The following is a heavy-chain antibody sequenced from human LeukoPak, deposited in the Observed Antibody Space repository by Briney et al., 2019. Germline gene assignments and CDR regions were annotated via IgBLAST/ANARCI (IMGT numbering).Heavy chain of an antibody. J-gene: IGHJ4*02. CDR2: ISAYNGNT. CDR3: ARDRDSGYGYYFDY. CDR1: GYTFTSYG. Sequence: ASVKVSCKASGYTFTSYGISWVRQSPGQGLECMGWISAYNGNTNYAQKLQGRVTMTTDTSTSTAYMELRSLRSDDTAVYYCARDRDSGYGYYFDYWGQGTLVTVSS. D-gene: IGHD5-12*01. V-gene: IGHV1-18*01.